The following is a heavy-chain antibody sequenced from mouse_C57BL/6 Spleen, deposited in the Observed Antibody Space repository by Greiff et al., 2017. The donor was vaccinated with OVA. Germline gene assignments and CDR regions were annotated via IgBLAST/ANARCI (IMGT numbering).Heavy chain of an antibody. Sequence: QVQLKQPGAELVKPGASVTLSCKASGYTFTSYWMHWVKQRPGQGLEWIGMIHPNSGSTNYNEKFKSKATLTVDKSSSTAYMQLSSLTSEDSAVYDCARDGNYEYFDVWGTGTTVTVSS. V-gene: IGHV1-64*01. CDR2: IHPNSGST. CDR3: ARDGNYEYFDV. J-gene: IGHJ1*03. CDR1: GYTFTSYW. D-gene: IGHD2-1*01.